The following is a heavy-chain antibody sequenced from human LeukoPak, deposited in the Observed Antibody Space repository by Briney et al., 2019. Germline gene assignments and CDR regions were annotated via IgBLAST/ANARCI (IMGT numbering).Heavy chain of an antibody. CDR2: IYTSGST. J-gene: IGHJ4*02. CDR3: AGWNPEIVVVPAAIGY. V-gene: IGHV4-61*02. CDR1: GGSISSGSYY. Sequence: SETLSLTCTVSGGSISSGSYYWSWVRQPAGKGLEWIGRIYTSGSTYYNPSLKSRVTISVDTSKNQFSLKLSSVTAADTAVYYCAGWNPEIVVVPAAIGYWGQGTLVTVSS. D-gene: IGHD2-2*01.